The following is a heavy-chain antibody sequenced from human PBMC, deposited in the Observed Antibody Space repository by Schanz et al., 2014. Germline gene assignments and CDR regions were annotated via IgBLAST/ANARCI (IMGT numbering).Heavy chain of an antibody. V-gene: IGHV3-33*01. D-gene: IGHD3-10*01. CDR1: GFTFSSYG. J-gene: IGHJ4*02. Sequence: QVQLVESGGGVVQFGRSLRLSCVASGFTFSSYGMHWVRQAPGKGLEWVAVIWYDENNKYYADSVKGRFTISRDNSKNTLYLQMTSLRAEDTAVYYCARASSRRKINFDYWGRGTLVTVSS. CDR2: IWYDENNK. CDR3: ARASSRRKINFDY.